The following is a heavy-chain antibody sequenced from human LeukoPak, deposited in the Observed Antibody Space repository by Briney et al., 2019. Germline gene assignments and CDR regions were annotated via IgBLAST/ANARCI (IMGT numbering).Heavy chain of an antibody. CDR2: ISFDGNVK. CDR1: GFTFRSYA. J-gene: IGHJ4*02. V-gene: IGHV3-30-3*01. CDR3: ARDRSGHYSTDY. D-gene: IGHD3-22*01. Sequence: GKSLRLPCAASGFTFRSYAIHWVRQAPGKGLEWVTFISFDGNVKYYADSVKGRFIISRDNSKNTVSLQMNSLRGEDTAVYYCARDRSGHYSTDYWGQGTLVTVSS.